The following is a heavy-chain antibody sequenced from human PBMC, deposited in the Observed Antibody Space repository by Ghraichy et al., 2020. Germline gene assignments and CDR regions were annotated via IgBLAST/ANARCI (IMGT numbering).Heavy chain of an antibody. V-gene: IGHV4-59*01. CDR1: GGSISSYY. J-gene: IGHJ2*01. CDR2: IYYSGST. D-gene: IGHD5/OR15-5a*01. Sequence: SETLSLTCTVSGGSISSYYWSWIRQPPGKGLEWIGYIYYSGSTNYNPSLKSRVTISVDTSKNQFSLKLSSVTAADTAVYYCARGLVDILYEDRHWYFDLWGRGTLVTVSS. CDR3: ARGLVDILYEDRHWYFDL.